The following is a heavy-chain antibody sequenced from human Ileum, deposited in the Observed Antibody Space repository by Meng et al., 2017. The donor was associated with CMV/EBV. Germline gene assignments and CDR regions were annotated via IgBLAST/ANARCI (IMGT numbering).Heavy chain of an antibody. CDR3: ARVRSSRRLFDY. Sequence: GSRRLSVTVSGDSMADYYWGGIRQPPGKGREWLAYIYYTGKTNYNASLESRSTISVDTSKNQFSLKLNSVTAADTAMYYCARVRSSRRLFDYWGQG. CDR1: GDSMADYY. CDR2: IYYTGKT. V-gene: IGHV4-59*01. D-gene: IGHD3-16*01. J-gene: IGHJ4*02.